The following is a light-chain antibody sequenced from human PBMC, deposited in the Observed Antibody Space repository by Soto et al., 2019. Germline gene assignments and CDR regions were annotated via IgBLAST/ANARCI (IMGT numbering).Light chain of an antibody. Sequence: DIQMTQSPSTLSASVGDRVTITCRASQDITTYLAWYQQKPGKAPKLLIYATSTLQSGVPSRFSGSGSGTEFTLTINSLQPDDFATYYCQYYNTYTGAFGQGTKVDIK. J-gene: IGKJ1*01. V-gene: IGKV1-9*01. CDR1: QDITTY. CDR2: ATS. CDR3: QYYNTYTGA.